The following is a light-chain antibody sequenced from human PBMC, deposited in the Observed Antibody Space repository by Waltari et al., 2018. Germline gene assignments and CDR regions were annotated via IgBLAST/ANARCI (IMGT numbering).Light chain of an antibody. V-gene: IGLV1-44*01. J-gene: IGLJ1*01. CDR1: SSNIGRNT. Sequence: QSVLTQPPSASGTPGQRVTISCSGSSSNIGRNTVNWYQQLPGTAPELLIDSNNQRPSGVPDRFSGSKSGTSASLAISGLQSEDEADYYCAAWDDSLNGFYVFGTGTKVTVL. CDR3: AAWDDSLNGFYV. CDR2: SNN.